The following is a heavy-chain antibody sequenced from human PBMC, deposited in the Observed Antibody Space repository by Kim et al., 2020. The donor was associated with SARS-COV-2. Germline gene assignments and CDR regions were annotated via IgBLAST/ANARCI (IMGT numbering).Heavy chain of an antibody. CDR3: ARVARHNYYDSSGYNDY. D-gene: IGHD3-22*01. CDR1: GFTVSSNY. V-gene: IGHV3-53*04. CDR2: IYSGGST. J-gene: IGHJ4*02. Sequence: GGSLRLSCAVSGFTVSSNYMSWVRQAPGKGLEWVSVIYSGGSTYYADSVKGRFTISRHNSKNTLYLQMNSLRAEDTAVYYCARVARHNYYDSSGYNDYWGQGTLVTVSS.